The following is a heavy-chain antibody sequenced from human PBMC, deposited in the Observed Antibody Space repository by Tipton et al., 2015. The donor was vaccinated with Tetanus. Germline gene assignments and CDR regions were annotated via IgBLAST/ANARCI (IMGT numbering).Heavy chain of an antibody. CDR2: INLSGRT. V-gene: IGHV4-34*01. CDR1: GGSFSGHY. CDR3: ARHYDTSGYYFV. D-gene: IGHD3-22*01. J-gene: IGHJ4*02. Sequence: TLSLTCAVYGGSFSGHYWSWIRQPPGKGLEWIGEINLSGRTNYNSSLKSRVTISVDTSKNQFSLKLSSVTAADTAVYFCARHYDTSGYYFVWGQGVLVTVSS.